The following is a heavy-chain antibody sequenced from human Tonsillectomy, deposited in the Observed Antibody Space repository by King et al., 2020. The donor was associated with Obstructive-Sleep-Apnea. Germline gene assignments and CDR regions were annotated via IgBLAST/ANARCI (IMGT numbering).Heavy chain of an antibody. D-gene: IGHD3-3*02. CDR2: ISSVTSDM. CDR1: GFTFSTYS. V-gene: IGHV3-21*01. Sequence: VQLVESGGGLVKPGGSLRLSCAASGFTFSTYSVNWVRQAPGKGLDWVSSISSVTSDMYYADSVKGRFTISRDNAKNSLYLQMNSLRAEDTGVYYCARFSRSIACTGPLYYFDYWGQGTLVTVSS. CDR3: ARFSRSIACTGPLYYFDY. J-gene: IGHJ4*02.